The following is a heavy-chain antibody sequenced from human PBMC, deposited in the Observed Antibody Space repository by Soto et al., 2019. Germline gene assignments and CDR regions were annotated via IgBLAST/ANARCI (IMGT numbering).Heavy chain of an antibody. CDR2: ISAHNGNT. J-gene: IGHJ4*02. CDR1: GYTFTSYG. V-gene: IGHV1-18*01. CDR3: ARALTPTDC. D-gene: IGHD3-9*01. Sequence: QVQLVQSGAEVKKPGASVKVSCKTSGYTFTSYGISWVRQAPGQGLEWMGWISAHNGNTIYAQKIRGRVTMTTDTSTSTAYTELRSLRSDDTDVYYCARALTPTDCWGQGTLVTVSS.